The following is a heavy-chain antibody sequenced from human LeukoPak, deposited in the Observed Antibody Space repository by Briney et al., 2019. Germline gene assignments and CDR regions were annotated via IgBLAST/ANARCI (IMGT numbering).Heavy chain of an antibody. CDR3: AKAIAAAGPYGYYFDY. CDR1: GFTFDDYA. Sequence: GGSLRLSCAASGFTFDDYAMHWVRQAPGKGLEWVSGISWNSGSIGYADSVKGRFTISRDSAKNSLYLQMNSLRAEDTALYYCAKAIAAAGPYGYYFDYWRQGTLVTVSS. V-gene: IGHV3-9*01. D-gene: IGHD6-13*01. CDR2: ISWNSGSI. J-gene: IGHJ4*02.